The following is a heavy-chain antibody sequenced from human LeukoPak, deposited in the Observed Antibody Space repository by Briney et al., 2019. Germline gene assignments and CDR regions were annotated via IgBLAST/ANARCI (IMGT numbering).Heavy chain of an antibody. J-gene: IGHJ4*02. D-gene: IGHD3-16*01. CDR1: GYIFIGYY. V-gene: IGHV1-2*02. CDR3: AIWAGGNAPVASFDY. Sequence: ASVKVSCKPSGYIFIGYYMHWMRQAPGQGLEWMGWINLSTGDTNYAQKFQGRVTMTRDTSIRTAYMEMSRLRYDDTAPYYCAIWAGGNAPVASFDYWGQGTLVTVSS. CDR2: INLSTGDT.